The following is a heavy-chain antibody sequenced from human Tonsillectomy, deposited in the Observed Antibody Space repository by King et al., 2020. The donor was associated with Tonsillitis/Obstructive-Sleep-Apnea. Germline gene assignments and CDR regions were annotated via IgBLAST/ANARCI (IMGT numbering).Heavy chain of an antibody. D-gene: IGHD6-13*01. CDR1: GYTFTSYA. Sequence: VQLVQSGAEVKKPGASVKVSCKASGYTFTSYAMHWVRQAPGQRLEWMGWINAGNGNTKYSQNFQGRDTITRDTSASTAYMELSSLRSEDTAVYYCARATAAGKLPPFDYWGQGTLVTVSS. CDR3: ARATAAGKLPPFDY. V-gene: IGHV1-3*01. CDR2: INAGNGNT. J-gene: IGHJ4*02.